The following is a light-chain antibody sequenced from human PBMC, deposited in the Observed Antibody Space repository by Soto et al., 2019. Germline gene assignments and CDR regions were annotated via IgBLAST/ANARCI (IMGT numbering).Light chain of an antibody. CDR1: QSVSNNY. V-gene: IGKV3-20*01. CDR3: QQYGSSGT. J-gene: IGKJ1*01. CDR2: GAS. Sequence: EILFTQSPGTLSLSPGERATLSCRASQSVSNNYLAWYQPKPGEAPRLLIYGASNRATGIPDRLSGSGSGTDFTLPIRRLEPEDFAVYYCQQYGSSGTFGQGTKVDIK.